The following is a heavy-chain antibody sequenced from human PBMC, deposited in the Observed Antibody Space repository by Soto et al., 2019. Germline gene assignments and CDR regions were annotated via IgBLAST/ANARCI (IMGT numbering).Heavy chain of an antibody. CDR1: GGTFSDFT. J-gene: IGHJ3*02. CDR3: ARYWSAGTLYGAFDI. D-gene: IGHD2-15*01. V-gene: IGHV1-69*06. CDR2: IIPMIGAT. Sequence: QVQLVQSGSEVKKPGSSVKVSCKASGGTFSDFTLSWLRQAPGRGLDWMGGIIPMIGATNNAQKLKGRLTITADKSTGTVYMELNSLRSDDTAVYYCARYWSAGTLYGAFDIWGQGTEVTVSP.